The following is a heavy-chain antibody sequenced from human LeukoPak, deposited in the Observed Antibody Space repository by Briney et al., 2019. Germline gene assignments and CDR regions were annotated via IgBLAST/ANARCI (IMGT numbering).Heavy chain of an antibody. CDR2: IYYSGST. CDR1: GGSVTSTNW. CDR3: ASLTTVTQGYFDS. V-gene: IGHV4-4*02. D-gene: IGHD4-17*01. Sequence: SETLSLTCDVSGGSVTSTNWWTWVRQPPGKGLEWIGYIYYSGSTNYNPSLKSRLTISVDASKNQFSLKLSSVTATDTAVYYCASLTTVTQGYFDSWGQGTLVTVSS. J-gene: IGHJ4*02.